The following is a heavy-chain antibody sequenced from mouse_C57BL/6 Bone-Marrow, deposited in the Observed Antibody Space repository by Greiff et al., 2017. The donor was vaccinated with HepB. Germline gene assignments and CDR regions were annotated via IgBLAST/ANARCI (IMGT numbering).Heavy chain of an antibody. CDR1: GYSITSGYY. CDR3: ARDRHYGSSYWYFDV. J-gene: IGHJ1*03. V-gene: IGHV3-6*01. Sequence: EVQLQQSGPGLVKPSQSLSLTCSVPGYSITSGYYWNWIRQFPGNKLEWMGYISYDGSNNYNPSLKNRISITRDTSKNQFFLKLNSVTTEDTATYYCARDRHYGSSYWYFDVWGTGTTVTVSS. CDR2: ISYDGSN. D-gene: IGHD1-1*01.